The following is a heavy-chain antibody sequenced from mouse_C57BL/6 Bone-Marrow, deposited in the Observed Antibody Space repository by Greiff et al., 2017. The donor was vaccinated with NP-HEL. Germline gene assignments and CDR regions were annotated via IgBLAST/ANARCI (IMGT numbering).Heavy chain of an antibody. V-gene: IGHV1-59*01. CDR2: IDPSDSYT. Sequence: QVQLQQSGAELVRPGTSVKLSCKASGYTFTSYWMHWVKQRPGQGLEWIGVIDPSDSYTNYNQKFKGKATLTVDTSSSTAYMQLSSLTSEDSAVYYCARVGYYGSSWYFDVWGTGTTVTVSS. CDR1: GYTFTSYW. D-gene: IGHD1-1*01. J-gene: IGHJ1*03. CDR3: ARVGYYGSSWYFDV.